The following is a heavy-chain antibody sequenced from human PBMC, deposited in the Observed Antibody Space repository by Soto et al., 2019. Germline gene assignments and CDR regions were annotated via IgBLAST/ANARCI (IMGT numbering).Heavy chain of an antibody. CDR2: IRSKVNRYAT. Sequence: EVQLVESGGGLVQPGGSLKLSCAASGVTFSGSAMHWVRQTSGKGLEWVGRIRSKVNRYATAYAASVKGRFTISRDDSKNTAYLQMNSLKTEDTAVYYCTRDSSGWPDWGQGTLVTVSS. CDR3: TRDSSGWPD. V-gene: IGHV3-73*02. J-gene: IGHJ4*02. CDR1: GVTFSGSA. D-gene: IGHD6-19*01.